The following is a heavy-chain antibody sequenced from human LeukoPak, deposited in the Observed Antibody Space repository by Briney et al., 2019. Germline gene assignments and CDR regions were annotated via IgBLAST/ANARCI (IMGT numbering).Heavy chain of an antibody. V-gene: IGHV4-59*12. J-gene: IGHJ4*02. CDR2: ISYSGTT. Sequence: SETLSLTCTVSGGSISSYYWSWIRQPPGRGLEWIGYISYSGTTNFSPSLKSRVTISVDTSKNHFSLKLNSVTAADTAMYYCARSLYGSSPNPYYFDYWGQGTLVTVSS. D-gene: IGHD6-6*01. CDR1: GGSISSYY. CDR3: ARSLYGSSPNPYYFDY.